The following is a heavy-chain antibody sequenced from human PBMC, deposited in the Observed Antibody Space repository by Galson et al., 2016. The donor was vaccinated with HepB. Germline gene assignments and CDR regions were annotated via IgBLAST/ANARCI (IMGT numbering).Heavy chain of an antibody. CDR1: EVTFNRWT. D-gene: IGHD3-10*01. CDR2: ISGNGHVT. V-gene: IGHV3-23*01. J-gene: IGHJ4*02. Sequence: SLRLSCAASEVTFNRWTMSWVRQAPGKGLEWVSCISGNGHVTHYAASVTGRFTISRDNSQNTLHLQMNSLGAEDTALYYCAKGRGYFGSGLDSWGQGTLVTVSS. CDR3: AKGRGYFGSGLDS.